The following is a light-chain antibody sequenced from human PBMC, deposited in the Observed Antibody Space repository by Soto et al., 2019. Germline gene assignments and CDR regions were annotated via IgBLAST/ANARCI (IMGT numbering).Light chain of an antibody. CDR2: IND. V-gene: IGLV1-44*01. J-gene: IGLJ1*01. CDR3: EAWDDSLNAL. Sequence: QSVLTQPPSASGTPGQRITISCSGSSSNIGDNPVNWYQQLPGAAPKLLIYINDQRPSGVPDRFSGSKSGTSASLAISGLQPEDEADYYCEAWDDSLNALFXTGTKVTVL. CDR1: SSNIGDNP.